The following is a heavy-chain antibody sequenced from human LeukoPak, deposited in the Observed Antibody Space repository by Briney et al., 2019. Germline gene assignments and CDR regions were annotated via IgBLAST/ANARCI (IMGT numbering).Heavy chain of an antibody. V-gene: IGHV1-69*05. D-gene: IGHD5-18*01. CDR1: GGTFSSYA. CDR2: IIPIFGTA. CDR3: ATRYNYNWGFDY. J-gene: IGHJ4*02. Sequence: SVKVSCKASGGTFSSYAISWVRQAPGQGLEWMGGIIPIFGTANYAQKFQGRVILTSDTSASTAYMELSSLRSEDTAVYYCATRYNYNWGFDYWGQGTLVTVSS.